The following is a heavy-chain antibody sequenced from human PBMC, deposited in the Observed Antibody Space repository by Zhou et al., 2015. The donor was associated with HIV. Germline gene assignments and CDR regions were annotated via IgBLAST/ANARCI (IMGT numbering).Heavy chain of an antibody. CDR2: ISAYNGNT. CDR3: ASSRVVPGXHRTPYYYGMDV. D-gene: IGHD2-2*01. V-gene: IGHV1-18*01. CDR1: GYTFNNYG. J-gene: IGHJ6*02. Sequence: QVQLVQSGAEVKKRGASVKVSCKASGYTFNNYGINWVRQAPGLGLEWMTWISAYNGNTNYAQKFQGRVTMTTDTSTSTVYMELRSLTSNDTAVYYCASSRVVPGXHRTPYYYGMDVVGPRDHGPPSP.